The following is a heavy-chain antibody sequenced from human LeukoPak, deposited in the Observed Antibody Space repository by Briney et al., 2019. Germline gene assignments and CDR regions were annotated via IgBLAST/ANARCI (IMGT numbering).Heavy chain of an antibody. CDR1: GFTFDDYG. CDR3: ARDVSDILTGYYRNDSWFDP. J-gene: IGHJ5*02. Sequence: GGSLRLSRAASGFTFDDYGMSWVRQAPGKGLEWVSGINWNGGSTGYADSVKGRFTISRDNAKNSLYLQMNSLRAEDTALYYCARDVSDILTGYYRNDSWFDPWGQGTLVTVSS. CDR2: INWNGGST. D-gene: IGHD3-9*01. V-gene: IGHV3-20*04.